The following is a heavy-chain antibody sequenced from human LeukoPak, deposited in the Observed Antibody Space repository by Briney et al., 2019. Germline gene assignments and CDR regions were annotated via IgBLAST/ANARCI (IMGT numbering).Heavy chain of an antibody. CDR1: GGSISSSSYY. D-gene: IGHD3-22*01. V-gene: IGHV4-39*01. CDR2: IYYSGST. J-gene: IGHJ4*02. CDR3: ASGGDYYDSSGYYVY. Sequence: SETLSLTCTVSGGSISSSSYYWGWIRQPPGKGLEWIVSIYYSGSTYYNPSLKSRVTISVDTSKNQFSLKLSSVTAADTAVYYCASGGDYYDSSGYYVYWGQGTLVTVSS.